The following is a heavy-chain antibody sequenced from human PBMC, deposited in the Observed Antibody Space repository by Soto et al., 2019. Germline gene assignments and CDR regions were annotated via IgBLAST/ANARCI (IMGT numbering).Heavy chain of an antibody. CDR1: GGTFGNSA. V-gene: IGHV1-69*06. CDR2: IIPSFATG. J-gene: IGHJ6*02. CDR3: ARDRGGNSPYGMDV. D-gene: IGHD2-21*02. Sequence: SVKVSCKASGGTFGNSAISWVRQAPGQGLEWMGGIIPSFATGNSAPEFQGRLTITADTSTSTAYMELRSLRSDDTAVYYCARDRGGNSPYGMDVWGQGTTVTVSS.